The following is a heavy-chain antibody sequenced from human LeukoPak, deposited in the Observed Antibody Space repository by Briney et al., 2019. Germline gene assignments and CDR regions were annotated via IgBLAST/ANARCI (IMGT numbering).Heavy chain of an antibody. CDR1: GYSFTSYW. V-gene: IGHV5-51*01. J-gene: IGHJ4*02. CDR3: ARRSYYDSSGYYYYFDY. CDR2: IYPSDSDT. D-gene: IGHD3-22*01. Sequence: GESLKISCKGSGYSFTSYWIGWVRQMPGKGLEWMGIIYPSDSDTRYSPSFQGQVTISADKSISTAYLQWSSLKASDTAMYYCARRSYYDSSGYYYYFDYWGQGTLVTVSS.